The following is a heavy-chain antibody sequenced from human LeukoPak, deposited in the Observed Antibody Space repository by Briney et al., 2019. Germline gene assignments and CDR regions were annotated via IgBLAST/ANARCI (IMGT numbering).Heavy chain of an antibody. J-gene: IGHJ4*02. V-gene: IGHV3-23*01. Sequence: GGSLRLSCAASGFTFSSYGMSWVRQAPGKGLEWVSAISGSGGSTYYPDSVKGRFTVSRDNSKNTLYLQMNSLRAEDTAAYYCARYYGSGSPPFDSWGQGTLVTVSS. D-gene: IGHD3-10*01. CDR1: GFTFSSYG. CDR3: ARYYGSGSPPFDS. CDR2: ISGSGGST.